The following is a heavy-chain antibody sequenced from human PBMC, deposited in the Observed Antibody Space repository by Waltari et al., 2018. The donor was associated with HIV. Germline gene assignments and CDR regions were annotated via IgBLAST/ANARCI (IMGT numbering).Heavy chain of an antibody. Sequence: QVQLIQSGAEMKKPGASMKVSCKASEYTFTTYHIHWVRQAPGEGLAWRGGINPDNGDTQYAQKFQGLVSMTRDTSINTAYMNLTRLRSEDSAVYYCARALSTTWHNLDYWGQGTLVTVSS. CDR2: INPDNGDT. CDR3: ARALSTTWHNLDY. D-gene: IGHD2-2*01. J-gene: IGHJ4*02. V-gene: IGHV1-2*04. CDR1: EYTFTTYH.